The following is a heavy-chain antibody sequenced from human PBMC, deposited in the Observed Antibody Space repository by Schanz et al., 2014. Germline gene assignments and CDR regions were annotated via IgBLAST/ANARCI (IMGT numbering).Heavy chain of an antibody. CDR1: GFTFSRYA. Sequence: EVQLVESGGALVQPGGSLRLSCAASGFTFSRYAMHWVRQAPGKGLEDVSVISSNGGSTYFGNSVRGRFTISRDNSKKTLYLQMSSLRAEDTALYYCAKDPHRDYGGKPQTFDIWGQGTMVTVSS. J-gene: IGHJ3*02. D-gene: IGHD4-17*01. CDR2: ISSNGGST. CDR3: AKDPHRDYGGKPQTFDI. V-gene: IGHV3-64*01.